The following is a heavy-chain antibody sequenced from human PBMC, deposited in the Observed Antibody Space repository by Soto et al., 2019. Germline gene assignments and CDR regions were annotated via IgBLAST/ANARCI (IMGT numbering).Heavy chain of an antibody. V-gene: IGHV3-74*01. J-gene: IGHJ4*02. CDR3: ARDASSYGGNPLFDY. Sequence: PGGSLRLSCAASGFTFSSYWMHWVRQAPGKGPVWVSRINNDGSSTTYADSVKGRFTISRDNAKNTVYLQMNSLRAEDTAVYYCARDASSYGGNPLFDYWGQGTLVTVSS. CDR2: INNDGSST. D-gene: IGHD4-17*01. CDR1: GFTFSSYW.